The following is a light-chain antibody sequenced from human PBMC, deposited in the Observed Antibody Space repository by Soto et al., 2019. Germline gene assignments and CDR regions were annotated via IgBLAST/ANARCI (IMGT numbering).Light chain of an antibody. CDR3: VLYMGSRWV. Sequence: QAVVTQEPSFSVSPGGTVTLTCGLSSGSVSTSYYPSWYQQTPGQAPRTLIYSTNTRSSGVPDRFSGSILGNKAALTITGAQADDESDYYCVLYMGSRWVFGGGTKVTVL. V-gene: IGLV8-61*01. CDR2: STN. CDR1: SGSVSTSYY. J-gene: IGLJ3*02.